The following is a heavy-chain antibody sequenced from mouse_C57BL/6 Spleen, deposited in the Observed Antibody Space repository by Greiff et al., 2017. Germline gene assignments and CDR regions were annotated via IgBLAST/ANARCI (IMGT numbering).Heavy chain of an antibody. V-gene: IGHV1-69*01. CDR3: ARSDGYYNY. D-gene: IGHD2-3*01. CDR2: IDPSDSYT. Sequence: QVQLKQPGAELVMPGASVKLSCKASGYTFTSYWMHWVKQRPGQGLEWIGEIDPSDSYTNYNQKFKGKSTLTVDKSSSTAYMQLSSLTSEDSAVYYCARSDGYYNYWGQGTTLTVSS. CDR1: GYTFTSYW. J-gene: IGHJ2*01.